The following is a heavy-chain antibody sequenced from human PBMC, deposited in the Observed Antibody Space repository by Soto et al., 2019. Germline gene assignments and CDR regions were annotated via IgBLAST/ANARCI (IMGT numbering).Heavy chain of an antibody. CDR3: ARVHYYDSSGYSLDY. V-gene: IGHV1-18*01. Sequence: ASVKVSCKASGYTFTSYGISWVRQAPGQGLEWMGWISAYNGNTNYAQKLQGRVTMTTDTSTSTAYMELRSLRSDDTAVYYCARVHYYDSSGYSLDYWGQGTLVTSPQ. D-gene: IGHD3-22*01. J-gene: IGHJ4*02. CDR1: GYTFTSYG. CDR2: ISAYNGNT.